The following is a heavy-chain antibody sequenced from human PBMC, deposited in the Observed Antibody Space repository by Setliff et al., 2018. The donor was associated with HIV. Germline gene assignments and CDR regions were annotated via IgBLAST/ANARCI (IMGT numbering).Heavy chain of an antibody. V-gene: IGHV1-2*06. CDR3: AREQREVSTYYFDY. Sequence: ASVKVSCKASGYTLTDYYLGWVRQAPGQGLEWMGRINPTSGGTDYAQKFEDRVAMTTDTSKSTAYMELSRLTSDDTAVYYCAREQREVSTYYFDYWAQGSLVTVSS. J-gene: IGHJ4*02. D-gene: IGHD5-18*01. CDR2: INPTSGGT. CDR1: GYTLTDYY.